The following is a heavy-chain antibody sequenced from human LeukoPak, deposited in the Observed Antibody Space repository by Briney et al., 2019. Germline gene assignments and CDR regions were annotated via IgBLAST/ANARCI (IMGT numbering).Heavy chain of an antibody. V-gene: IGHV3-23*01. CDR2: ISGSGDNT. CDR3: AKDPISGSYPFDY. CDR1: GFTYSSHA. Sequence: GGSLRLSCAASGFTYSSHAMTWVRQAAGKGLEWVSGISGSGDNTHYAVSVKGRFTISRDNSKNTLYLQMNSLRAEDTAVYYCAKDPISGSYPFDYWGQGTLVTVSS. J-gene: IGHJ4*02. D-gene: IGHD1-26*01.